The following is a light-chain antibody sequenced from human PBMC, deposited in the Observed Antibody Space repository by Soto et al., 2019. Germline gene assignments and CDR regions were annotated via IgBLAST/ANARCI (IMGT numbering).Light chain of an antibody. J-gene: IGKJ1*01. CDR3: LQDHSYPWT. CDR1: EDIRFD. Sequence: AVQVTQTPSSLSASVGDTVTITCRASEDIRFDVAWYQQKSGRAPRLLIYTSSHRQSGVPSRFSGSASGTEFRLTISVLLPDDLAVYYCLQDHSYPWTFGQGTK. V-gene: IGKV1-6*01. CDR2: TSS.